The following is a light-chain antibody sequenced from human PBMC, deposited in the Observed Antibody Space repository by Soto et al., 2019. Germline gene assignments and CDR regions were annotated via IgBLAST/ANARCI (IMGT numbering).Light chain of an antibody. CDR1: QSVSSN. CDR3: QQYNNWPRT. V-gene: IGKV3D-15*01. CDR2: GAS. Sequence: EIVMTQSPATRSVSPGERATLSCRASQSVSSNLAWYQQKPGQAPRLLIYGASIRATGIPARFSGSGSGTEFTLTISSLQSEDFAVYYCQQYNNWPRTFGQGTKVEIK. J-gene: IGKJ1*01.